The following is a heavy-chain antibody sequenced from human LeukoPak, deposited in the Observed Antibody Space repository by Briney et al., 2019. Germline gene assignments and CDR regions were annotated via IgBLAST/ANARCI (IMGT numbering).Heavy chain of an antibody. CDR3: ARGGGYYFDY. J-gene: IGHJ4*02. CDR1: GGSISSNNW. CDR2: IFHSGST. D-gene: IGHD3-16*01. V-gene: IGHV4-4*02. Sequence: PSETLSLTCAASGGSISSNNWWNWVRQPPGKGLEWIGEIFHSGSTNYNPSLMSRVSISLDKSKNHLSLKLSSVTAADTAVYYCARGGGYYFDYWGQGTLVTVSS.